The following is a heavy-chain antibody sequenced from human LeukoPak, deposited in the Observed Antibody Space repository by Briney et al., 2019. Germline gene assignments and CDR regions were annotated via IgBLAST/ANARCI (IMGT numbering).Heavy chain of an antibody. CDR3: ARGLVVVVAATRGTDV. J-gene: IGHJ6*02. D-gene: IGHD2-15*01. CDR1: GGSFSGYY. CDR2: INHSGST. Sequence: SETLSLICAVYGGSFSGYYWSWIRQPPGMGLEWIGEINHSGSTNYNPSLKSRVTISVDTSKNQFSLKLSSVTAADTAVYYCARGLVVVVAATRGTDVWGQGTTVTVSS. V-gene: IGHV4-34*01.